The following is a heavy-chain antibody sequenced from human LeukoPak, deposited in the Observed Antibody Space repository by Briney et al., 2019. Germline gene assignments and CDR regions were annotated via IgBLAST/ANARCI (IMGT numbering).Heavy chain of an antibody. V-gene: IGHV1-2*02. CDR3: ARDSLRGSSDY. CDR1: GYTFTGYY. D-gene: IGHD1-26*01. CDR2: MNPNSGDT. J-gene: IGHJ4*02. Sequence: ASVKVSCKASGYTFTGYYIHWVRQAPGQGLEWMGLMNPNSGDTTYAQKFQGRVTMTRDTSISTAYMELNRLRSDETAVYYCARDSLRGSSDYWGQGTLVTVSS.